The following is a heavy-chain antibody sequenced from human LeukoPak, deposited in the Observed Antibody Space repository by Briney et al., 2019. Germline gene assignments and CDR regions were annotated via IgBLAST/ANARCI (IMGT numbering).Heavy chain of an antibody. CDR3: ASRIVGTPDYFDY. Sequence: GSLRLSCAASGFTFSSYGMHWVRQAPGKGLEWVAFIRYDGSNKYYADSVKGRFTISRDNAKNSLHLQLNSLRVEGTAVYYCASRIVGTPDYFDYWGQGTLVTVSS. D-gene: IGHD1-26*01. V-gene: IGHV3-30*02. J-gene: IGHJ4*02. CDR1: GFTFSSYG. CDR2: IRYDGSNK.